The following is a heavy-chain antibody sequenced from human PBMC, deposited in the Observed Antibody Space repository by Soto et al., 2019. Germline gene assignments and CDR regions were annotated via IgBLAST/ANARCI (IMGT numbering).Heavy chain of an antibody. Sequence: QVQLVQSGGEVKKPGASVKVSCKSSGYTFSTYAISWVRQAPGQGLEWMGWINPDNGKTNYAQRFQGRVTMTTDTSTKTVYMELKSLRSYDTAMYFCARDGSSGYYDDYYYGMDVWGQGTTVTVSS. D-gene: IGHD3-22*01. V-gene: IGHV1-18*01. J-gene: IGHJ6*02. CDR1: GYTFSTYA. CDR3: ARDGSSGYYDDYYYGMDV. CDR2: INPDNGKT.